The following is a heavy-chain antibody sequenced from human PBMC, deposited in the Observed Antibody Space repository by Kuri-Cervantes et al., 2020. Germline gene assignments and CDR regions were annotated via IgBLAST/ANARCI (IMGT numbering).Heavy chain of an antibody. CDR2: IKQDGSEK. CDR3: ARFSSIWFGESLGWFDP. V-gene: IGHV3-7*03. CDR1: GFTFSYYY. D-gene: IGHD3-10*01. J-gene: IGHJ5*02. Sequence: GGSLRLSCAASGFTFSYYYMSGVRQAPGKGLEWVANIKQDGSEKYYVDSVKGRFTISRDNAKNSLYLQMNSLRAEDTAVYYCARFSSIWFGESLGWFDPWGQGTLVTVSS.